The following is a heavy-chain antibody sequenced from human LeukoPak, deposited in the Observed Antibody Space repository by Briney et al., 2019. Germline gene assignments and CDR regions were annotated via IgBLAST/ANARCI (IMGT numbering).Heavy chain of an antibody. V-gene: IGHV4-61*02. CDR3: ARGGYYDSSARR. J-gene: IGHJ3*01. CDR1: GGSISSGSYY. Sequence: PSETLSLTCTVPGGSISSGSYYWSWIRQPAGKGLEWIGRIYTSGSTNYNPSLKSRVTISVDTSKDQFSLKLSSATAADTAVYYCARGGYYDSSARRWGQGTMVTVSS. D-gene: IGHD3-22*01. CDR2: IYTSGST.